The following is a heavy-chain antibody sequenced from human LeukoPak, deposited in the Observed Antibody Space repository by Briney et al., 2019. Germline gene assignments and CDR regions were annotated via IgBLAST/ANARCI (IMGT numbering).Heavy chain of an antibody. Sequence: PSETLSPTCTVSGGSISSGDYYWSWIRQPPGKGLEWIGYIYYSGSTYYNPSLKSRVTISVDTSKNQFSLKLSSVTAADTAVYYCARSPRLLWFGELLNWGQGTLVTVSS. J-gene: IGHJ4*02. D-gene: IGHD3-10*01. CDR1: GGSISSGDYY. CDR3: ARSPRLLWFGELLN. V-gene: IGHV4-30-4*08. CDR2: IYYSGST.